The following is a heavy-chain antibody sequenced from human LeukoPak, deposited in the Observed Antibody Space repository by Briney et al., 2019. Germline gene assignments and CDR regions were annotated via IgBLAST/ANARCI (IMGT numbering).Heavy chain of an antibody. D-gene: IGHD1-26*01. V-gene: IGHV4-38-2*02. CDR1: GYSISSGYY. J-gene: IGHJ4*02. CDR3: AREVGSYYIFDY. Sequence: PSETLSLTCTVSGYSISSGYYWGWIRQPPGKGLEWIGSIYHSGSTYYNPSLKSRVTISVDTSKNQFSLKLSSVTAADTAVYYCAREVGSYYIFDYWGQGTLVTVSS. CDR2: IYHSGST.